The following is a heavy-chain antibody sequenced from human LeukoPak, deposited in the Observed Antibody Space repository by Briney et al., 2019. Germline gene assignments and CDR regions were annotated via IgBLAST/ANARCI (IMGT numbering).Heavy chain of an antibody. CDR2: ISAYNGNT. CDR3: ARDGITMVRGAWYYYYYMDV. D-gene: IGHD3-10*01. V-gene: IGHV1-18*01. J-gene: IGHJ6*03. Sequence: ASVKVSCKASGYTFTSYGISWVRQAPGQGLEWMGWISAYNGNTNYAQKLQGRVAMTTDTSTSTAYMELRSLRSDDTAVYYCARDGITMVRGAWYYYYYMDVWGKGTTVTVSS. CDR1: GYTFTSYG.